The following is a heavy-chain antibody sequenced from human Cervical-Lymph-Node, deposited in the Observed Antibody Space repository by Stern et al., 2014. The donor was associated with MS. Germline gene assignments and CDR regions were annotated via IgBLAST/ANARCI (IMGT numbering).Heavy chain of an antibody. J-gene: IGHJ4*02. CDR1: GFTFTTSA. V-gene: IGHV1-58*01. D-gene: IGHD3-22*01. CDR3: VAELDYYDTSGHTDY. CDR2: IVVGSGDT. Sequence: QLVQSEPEVRQPGTSVKVSCEASGFTFTTSAVQGVRQGRGTRLEWTGGIVVGSGDTNYAQKFHERVTITRDMSTRIAYMELSSLRVEDTAVYYCVAELDYYDTSGHTDYWGQGTLVTVSS.